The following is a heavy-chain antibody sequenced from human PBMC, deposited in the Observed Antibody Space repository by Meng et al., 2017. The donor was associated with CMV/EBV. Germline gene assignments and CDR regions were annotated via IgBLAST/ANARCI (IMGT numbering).Heavy chain of an antibody. D-gene: IGHD3-3*01. V-gene: IGHV3-7*01. Sequence: GESLKISCAASGFTFSSYWMSWVRQAPGKGLEWVANIKQDGSEKYYVDSVKGRFTITRDNAKNSLYLQMNSLSAEATAVYYCARESYGYDFPGGMDVWGQGTTVTVSS. CDR3: ARESYGYDFPGGMDV. J-gene: IGHJ6*02. CDR1: GFTFSSYW. CDR2: IKQDGSEK.